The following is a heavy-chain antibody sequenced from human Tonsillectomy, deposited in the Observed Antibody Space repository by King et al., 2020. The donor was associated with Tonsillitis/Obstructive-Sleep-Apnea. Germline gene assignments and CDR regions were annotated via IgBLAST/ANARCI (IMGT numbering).Heavy chain of an antibody. V-gene: IGHV1-18*01. CDR3: VRVPVIVVVPAAMTRFDS. Sequence: QLVQSGAEVKKPGASVKVSCKTSGYIFISNGLSWVRQAPGQGLEWMGYISAYNGNTNYAQKFQDRVTLTTDTSTSTAYMELRSLRSGDTAVYYCVRVPVIVVVPAAMTRFDSWGQGTLVTVSS. J-gene: IGHJ4*02. CDR2: ISAYNGNT. CDR1: GYIFISNG. D-gene: IGHD2-2*01.